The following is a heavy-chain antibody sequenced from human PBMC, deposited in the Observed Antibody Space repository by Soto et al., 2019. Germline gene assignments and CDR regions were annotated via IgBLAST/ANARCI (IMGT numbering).Heavy chain of an antibody. J-gene: IGHJ4*02. D-gene: IGHD2-15*01. CDR1: GGSISSYY. CDR3: ASRYGAAFDY. Sequence: SETLSLTCTVSGGSISSYYWSWIRQPPGRGLEWIGYIYYSGNTNYNPSLKSRVIISVDTSKNQFSLKLSSVTAADTAVYYCASRYGAAFDYSGQRTLVTVSS. V-gene: IGHV4-59*01. CDR2: IYYSGNT.